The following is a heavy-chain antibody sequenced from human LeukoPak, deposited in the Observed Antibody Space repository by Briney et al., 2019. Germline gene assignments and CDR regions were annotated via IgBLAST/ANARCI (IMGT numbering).Heavy chain of an antibody. J-gene: IGHJ5*02. CDR3: ARASVIMTTVTNWFDP. V-gene: IGHV4-34*01. Sequence: SETLSLTCAVYGGSFSGYYWSWIRQPPGKGLEWIGEINRSGSTNYNPSLKSRVTISVDTSKNQFSLKLSSVTAADTAVYYCARASVIMTTVTNWFDPWGQGTLVTVSS. CDR2: INRSGST. CDR1: GGSFSGYY. D-gene: IGHD4-17*01.